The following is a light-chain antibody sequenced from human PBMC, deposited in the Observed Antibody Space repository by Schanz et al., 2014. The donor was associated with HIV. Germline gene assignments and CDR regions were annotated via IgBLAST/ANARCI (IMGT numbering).Light chain of an antibody. V-gene: IGLV2-14*02. CDR3: SSYRSLNNLI. CDR2: EVT. J-gene: IGLJ2*01. CDR1: RNDVGTYNL. Sequence: QSALTQPASVSGSPGQSITISCTGTRNDVGTYNLVSWYQQHPGKAPQLMIYEVTKRPSGVSDRFSGSKSGNTASLTVSGLQAEDEADYHCSSYRSLNNLIFGGGTKLTVL.